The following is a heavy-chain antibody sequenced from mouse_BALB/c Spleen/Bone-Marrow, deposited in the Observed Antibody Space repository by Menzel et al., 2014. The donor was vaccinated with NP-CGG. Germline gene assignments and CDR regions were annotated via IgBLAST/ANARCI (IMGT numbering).Heavy chain of an antibody. CDR3: ARGGISVDY. V-gene: IGHV1-80*01. J-gene: IGHJ2*01. CDR1: GYAFSVYW. Sequence: VQLQQFGAELVRPGSSVKISCKASGYAFSVYWMNWVKQRPGQGLECIGQIYPGDGDTNYNGKFKGRATLTADKSSNTAYMQLSSLTSEDSAVYFCARGGISVDYWGQGTTLTVSS. CDR2: IYPGDGDT.